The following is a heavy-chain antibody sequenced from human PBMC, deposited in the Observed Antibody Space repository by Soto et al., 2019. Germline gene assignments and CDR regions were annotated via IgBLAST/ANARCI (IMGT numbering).Heavy chain of an antibody. CDR3: ARGHYHIAWSIVC. CDR2: IIPIFGTA. CDR1: GGTFSSYA. Sequence: SVKVSCKASGGTFSSYAISWVRQAPGQGLEWMGGIIPIFGTANYAQKFQGRVTITADESTSTAYMELSSLRSEDTAVYYCARGHYHIAWSIVCWGQGTLVTVSS. D-gene: IGHD2-21*01. V-gene: IGHV1-69*13. J-gene: IGHJ4*02.